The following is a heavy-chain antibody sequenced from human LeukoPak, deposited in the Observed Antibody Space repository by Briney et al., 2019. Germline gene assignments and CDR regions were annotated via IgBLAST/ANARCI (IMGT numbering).Heavy chain of an antibody. CDR2: IIPIFGTA. J-gene: IGHJ4*02. CDR1: GGTFSSYA. D-gene: IGHD6-13*01. CDR3: ARGVPGIAAAGTGDYFDY. V-gene: IGHV1-69*01. Sequence: SVKVSCKASGGTFSSYAISWVRQAPGQGLEWMGGIIPIFGTANYAQKFQGRVTITADESTSTAYMELSSLRPEDTAVYYCARGVPGIAAAGTGDYFDYWGQGTLVTVSS.